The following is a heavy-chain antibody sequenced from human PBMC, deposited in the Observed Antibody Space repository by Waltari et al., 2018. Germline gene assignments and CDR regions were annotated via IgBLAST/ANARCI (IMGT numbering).Heavy chain of an antibody. CDR1: GSPLSVYA. D-gene: IGHD2-2*01. V-gene: IGHV3-30*04. J-gene: IGHJ4*02. Sequence: LLGTGEGATTPARSHRPTGAAPGSPLSVYAIHWVRQATGRGLYWMTILSYDGGNESGAVSVKERFTISRDNSKNTLYLKMNSLGPEDTAVYYCAGELHCNRTACSGGDHWGQGTLVTVSS. CDR2: LSYDGGNE. CDR3: AGELHCNRTACSGGDH.